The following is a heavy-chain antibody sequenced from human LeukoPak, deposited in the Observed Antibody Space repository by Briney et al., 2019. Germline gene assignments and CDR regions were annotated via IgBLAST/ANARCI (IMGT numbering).Heavy chain of an antibody. CDR2: ISYDGSNK. CDR3: ARDYYGSGSYGYFDY. D-gene: IGHD3-10*01. CDR1: GFTFSSCA. Sequence: GGSLRLSCAASGFTFSSCAMHWVCQAPGKGLEWVAVISYDGSNKYYADSVKGRFTISRDNSKNTVYLQMNSLRAEDTALYYCARDYYGSGSYGYFDYWGQGTLVTVSS. J-gene: IGHJ4*02. V-gene: IGHV3-30-3*01.